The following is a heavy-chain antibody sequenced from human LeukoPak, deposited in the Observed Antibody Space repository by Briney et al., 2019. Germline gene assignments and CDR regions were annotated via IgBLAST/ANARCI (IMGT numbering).Heavy chain of an antibody. CDR1: GGSISSYY. CDR2: IYYSGST. V-gene: IGHV4-59*08. D-gene: IGHD3-22*01. CDR3: ARQIDSEEAFDI. Sequence: PSETLSLTCTVSGGSISSYYWSWIRQPPGKGLEWIGYIYYSGSTNYNPSLKSRVTISVDTSKNQFSLKLSSVTAADTAVYYCARQIDSEEAFDIWGQGTMVTVSS. J-gene: IGHJ3*02.